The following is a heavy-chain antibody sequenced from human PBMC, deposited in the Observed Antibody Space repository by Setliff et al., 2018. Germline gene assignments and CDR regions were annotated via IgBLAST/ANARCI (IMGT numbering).Heavy chain of an antibody. CDR2: ISGDGSTT. J-gene: IGHJ4*02. V-gene: IGHV3-74*01. Sequence: LRLSCAASGFTFSSYWMHWVRQSPEKGLVWVSRISGDGSTTTYADSVKGRFTISRDNAKNTLFLQMNSLRADDTAVYYCVNTLIRGACDYWGQGTLVTVSS. CDR3: VNTLIRGACDY. CDR1: GFTFSSYW. D-gene: IGHD3-10*01.